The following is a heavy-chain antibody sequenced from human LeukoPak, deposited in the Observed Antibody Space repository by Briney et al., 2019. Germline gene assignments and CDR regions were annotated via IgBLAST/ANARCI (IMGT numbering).Heavy chain of an antibody. J-gene: IGHJ6*02. V-gene: IGHV3-7*03. CDR1: GFTFSTYW. CDR3: VRAMDV. CDR2: IKQDGSEI. Sequence: PGGSLRLFCAASGFTFSTYWMHWVRQAPGRGLEWVANIKQDGSEIYYVDSVKGRFTISRDNAKSSLYLQMNSLRVEDTAVYYCVRAMDVWGQGTTVTVSS.